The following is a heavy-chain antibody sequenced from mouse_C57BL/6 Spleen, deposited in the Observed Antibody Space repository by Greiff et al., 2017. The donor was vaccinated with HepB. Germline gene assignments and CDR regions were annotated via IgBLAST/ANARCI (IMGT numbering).Heavy chain of an antibody. CDR3: ARRGTTVADY. J-gene: IGHJ2*01. D-gene: IGHD1-1*01. CDR2: ISYDGSN. V-gene: IGHV3-6*01. CDR1: GYSITSGYY. Sequence: EVHLVESGPGLVKPSQSLSLTCSVTGYSITSGYYWNWIRQFPGNKLEWMGYISYDGSNNYNPSLKNRISITRDTSKNQFFLKLNSVTTEDTATYYCARRGTTVADYWGQGTTLTVSS.